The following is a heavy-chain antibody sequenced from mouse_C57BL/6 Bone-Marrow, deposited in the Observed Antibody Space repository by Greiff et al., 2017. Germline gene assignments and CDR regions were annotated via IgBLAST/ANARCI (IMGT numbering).Heavy chain of an antibody. J-gene: IGHJ3*01. Sequence: QVQLQQSGPGLVQPSQSLSITCTVTGFSLTSYGVHWVSQSPGHGLEWLGEIWSGGSTGYNAAFISRLSISKYNSKSPVFSKMNSLQADDTAISYCASYRNYGWFAYWGQGTLVTVSA. CDR2: IWSGGST. D-gene: IGHD2-5*01. CDR3: ASYRNYGWFAY. CDR1: GFSLTSYG. V-gene: IGHV2-2*01.